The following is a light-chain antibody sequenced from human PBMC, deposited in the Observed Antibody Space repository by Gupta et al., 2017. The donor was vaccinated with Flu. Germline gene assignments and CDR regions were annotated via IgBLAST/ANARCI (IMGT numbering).Light chain of an antibody. CDR3: RQYREYPIT. V-gene: IGKV1D-16*01. Sequence: DFQMTQSPSSLSASVGDRVINTCRASQSVGNSLGWYQQKPEKAPKSLIYGASSLQNGVPSRFSGSGFGTEFTLTISSLQPEDFGTYYCRQYREYPITFGQGTRLEIK. CDR1: QSVGNS. CDR2: GAS. J-gene: IGKJ5*01.